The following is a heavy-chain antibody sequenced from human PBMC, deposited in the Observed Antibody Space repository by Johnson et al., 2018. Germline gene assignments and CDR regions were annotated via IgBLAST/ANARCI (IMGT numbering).Heavy chain of an antibody. CDR3: ARDAGIGIFFGELLKFQH. CDR2: ISGGASST. Sequence: VQLVQSGGGLVQPGGSLRLSCTASGFTFSNYAMSWVRQAPGKGLEWVSTISGGASSTYFPDSVRGRFTISRDHSQNTVYLRMHSLRAEDTAVYYCARDAGIGIFFGELLKFQHWGQGSLVTVSS. CDR1: GFTFSNYA. V-gene: IGHV3-23*04. D-gene: IGHD3-10*01. J-gene: IGHJ1*01.